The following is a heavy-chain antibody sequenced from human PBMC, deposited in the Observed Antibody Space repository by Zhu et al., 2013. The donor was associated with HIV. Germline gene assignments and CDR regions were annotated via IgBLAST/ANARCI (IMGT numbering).Heavy chain of an antibody. CDR3: ARGGRTVVPTRHFDL. Sequence: QDQLVQSGPEVKKPGASVKVSCKAYGYTFTNFGINWVRQGPGQRLEWMGWISPYTANTYYEDNLQGRLTMTTDTSTGTAYMELKSLTSDDTAVYYCARGGRTVVPTRHFDLWGRGTLVTVSS. V-gene: IGHV1-18*01. CDR1: GYTFTNFG. J-gene: IGHJ2*01. CDR2: ISPYTANT. D-gene: IGHD2-15*01.